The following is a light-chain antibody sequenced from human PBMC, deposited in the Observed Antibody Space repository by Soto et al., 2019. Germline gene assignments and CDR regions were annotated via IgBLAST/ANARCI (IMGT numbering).Light chain of an antibody. CDR2: EGS. Sequence: QSLLTQPASVSGSPGQSITISCTGTSSDVGSYNLVSWYQQHPGKAPKLMIYEGSKRPSGVSNRFSGSKSGNTASLTISGLQAEDEADYYCCSYAGSSTTLFVFGTGNKVTVL. V-gene: IGLV2-23*01. CDR3: CSYAGSSTTLFV. CDR1: SSDVGSYNL. J-gene: IGLJ1*01.